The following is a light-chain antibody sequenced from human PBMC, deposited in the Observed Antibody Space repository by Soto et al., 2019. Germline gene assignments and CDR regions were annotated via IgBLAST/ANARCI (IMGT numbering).Light chain of an antibody. J-gene: IGKJ1*01. CDR1: QSISNW. CDR2: DAS. Sequence: EIQMTESPTTLAASVGDSVNITSRASQSISNWLAWYQQKPGKAPKLLIYDASSLESGVPSRFSGSGSGTEFTLTISSLQPDDFATYYCQKYNSYLWTFGQGTKVDIK. V-gene: IGKV1-5*01. CDR3: QKYNSYLWT.